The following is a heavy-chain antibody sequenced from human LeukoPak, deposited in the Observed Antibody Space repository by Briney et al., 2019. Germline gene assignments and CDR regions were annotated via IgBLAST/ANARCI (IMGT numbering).Heavy chain of an antibody. Sequence: ASVKVSCKASGYTFSSYYIHWVRQAPGQGLEWMGIINPSGGSTNYAQKFQGRVTMTRNTSLSTAYMELSSLTVEDTAVYYCSRDPRHNDYWGQGTLVTVSS. CDR2: INPSGGST. J-gene: IGHJ4*02. CDR1: GYTFSSYY. V-gene: IGHV1-46*01. CDR3: SRDPRHNDY.